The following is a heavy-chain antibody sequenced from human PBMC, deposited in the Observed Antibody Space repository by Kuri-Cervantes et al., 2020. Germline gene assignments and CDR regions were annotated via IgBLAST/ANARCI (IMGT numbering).Heavy chain of an antibody. V-gene: IGHV3-30*03. J-gene: IGHJ4*02. CDR1: GFTFSSYG. CDR3: ARDPVTMIVGSLFDY. Sequence: GESLKISCAASGFTFSSYGMHWVRQAPGKGLEWVAVISYDGSNKYYVDSVKGRFTISRDNAKNSLYLQMNSLRAEDTAVYYCARDPVTMIVGSLFDYWGQGTLVTVSS. CDR2: ISYDGSNK. D-gene: IGHD3-22*01.